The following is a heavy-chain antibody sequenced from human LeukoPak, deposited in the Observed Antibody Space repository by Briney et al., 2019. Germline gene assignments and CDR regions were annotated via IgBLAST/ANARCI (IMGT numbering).Heavy chain of an antibody. CDR2: IKGDGSGI. CDR3: ARDGSSFDY. J-gene: IGHJ4*02. V-gene: IGHV3-7*01. CDR1: GFTFSNYW. D-gene: IGHD2-15*01. Sequence: GGSLRLSCEASGFTFSNYWMSWVRQAPGKRLEWVANIKGDGSGIYYVDSVKGRFTISRDNDKNSLYLQMNNLRAEDTAVYYCARDGSSFDYWGQGALVTVSS.